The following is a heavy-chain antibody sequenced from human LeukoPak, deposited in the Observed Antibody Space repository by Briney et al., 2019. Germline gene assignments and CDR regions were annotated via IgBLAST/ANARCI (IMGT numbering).Heavy chain of an antibody. Sequence: GASVKVSCKASGYTFTGYYMHWVRQAPGQGLEWMGWINPNSGGTNYAQKFQGRVTMTRDTSISTAYMELSRLRSDDTAVYYCARAFQIAGATDFDYWGQGTLVTVSS. CDR3: ARAFQIAGATDFDY. V-gene: IGHV1-2*02. CDR2: INPNSGGT. D-gene: IGHD1-26*01. J-gene: IGHJ4*02. CDR1: GYTFTGYY.